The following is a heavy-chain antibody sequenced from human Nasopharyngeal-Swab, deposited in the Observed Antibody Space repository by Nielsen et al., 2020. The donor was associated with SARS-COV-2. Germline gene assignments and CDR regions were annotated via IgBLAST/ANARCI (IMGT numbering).Heavy chain of an antibody. V-gene: IGHV4-59*06. Sequence: SETLSLTCSVSGASMSGFYWSWIRQHPGKGLEWIGYIYSSGATYYNPSLKSRVTISVDTSRNQFALRLTSVTAADTAVYYCATYSSGSYFYFDSWGKGTLVTISS. CDR3: ATYSSGSYFYFDS. D-gene: IGHD3-22*01. CDR1: GASMSGFY. J-gene: IGHJ4*02. CDR2: IYSSGAT.